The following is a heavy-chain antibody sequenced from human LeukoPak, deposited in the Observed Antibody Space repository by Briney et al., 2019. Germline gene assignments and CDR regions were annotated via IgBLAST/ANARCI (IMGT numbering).Heavy chain of an antibody. CDR3: VKDRRYAGISALSWFDP. CDR2: ISGTGGFTTST. Sequence: PGGSLRLSCAASGFTFSNYAMTWVRQAPGKGLEWVSTISGTGGFTTSTYYADSVKGRFTISRDNSDNKLYLQMDGLRADDTAVYYCVKDRRYAGISALSWFDPWGQGTLVTV. CDR1: GFTFSNYA. V-gene: IGHV3-23*01. J-gene: IGHJ5*02. D-gene: IGHD4-23*01.